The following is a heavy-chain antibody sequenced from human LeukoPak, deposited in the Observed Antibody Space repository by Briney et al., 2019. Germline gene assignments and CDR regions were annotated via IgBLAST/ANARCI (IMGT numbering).Heavy chain of an antibody. J-gene: IGHJ5*02. CDR3: ARDRYSYGLRPGWFDP. D-gene: IGHD5-18*01. CDR2: IYYSGST. V-gene: IGHV4-59*01. CDR1: GGSISSYY. Sequence: PSETLSLTCTVSGGSISSYYWSWIRQPPGKGLEWIGYIYYSGSTNYNPSLKSRVTISVDTSKNQFSLKLSSVTAADTAVYYCARDRYSYGLRPGWFDPWGQGTLVTVSS.